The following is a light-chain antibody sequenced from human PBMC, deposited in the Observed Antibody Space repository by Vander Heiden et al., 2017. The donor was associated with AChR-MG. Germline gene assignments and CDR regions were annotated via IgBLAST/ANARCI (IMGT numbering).Light chain of an antibody. V-gene: IGKV3-15*01. CDR1: QSVSSN. CDR2: GAS. Sequence: EIVMTQSPATLSVSPGERATLPCRASQSVSSNLAWYQQKPGQAPRLLIYGASTRATGIPARFSGSGSGTDFTLTISSLQSEDFAVYYCQQYDNWRTFGQGTKVEIK. J-gene: IGKJ1*01. CDR3: QQYDNWRT.